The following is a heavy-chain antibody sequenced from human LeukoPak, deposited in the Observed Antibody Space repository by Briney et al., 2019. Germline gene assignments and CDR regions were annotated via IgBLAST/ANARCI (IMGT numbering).Heavy chain of an antibody. D-gene: IGHD3-10*01. CDR1: GFTFSSYA. CDR3: ARVGLLWFGELFNYYYGMDV. V-gene: IGHV3-23*01. Sequence: QPGGSLRLSCAASGFTFSSYAMSWVRQAPGKGLEWVSAISGSGGSTYYADSVKGRFTISRDNSKNTLYLQMNILRAEDTAVYYCARVGLLWFGELFNYYYGMDVWGQGTTVTVSS. J-gene: IGHJ6*02. CDR2: ISGSGGST.